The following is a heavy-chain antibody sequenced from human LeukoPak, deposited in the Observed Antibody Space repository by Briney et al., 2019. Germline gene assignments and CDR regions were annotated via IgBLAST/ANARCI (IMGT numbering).Heavy chain of an antibody. V-gene: IGHV4-34*01. CDR1: GGSFSGYY. CDR3: ARVGNMGYCSSTSCYGRGMDV. J-gene: IGHJ6*04. CDR2: INHSGST. Sequence: PSETLSLTCAGYGGSFSGYYWSWIRQPPGKGLEWIGEINHSGSTNYNPSLKSRVTISVDTSKNQFSLKLSSVTAADTAVYYCARVGNMGYCSSTSCYGRGMDVWGKGTTVTVSS. D-gene: IGHD2-2*01.